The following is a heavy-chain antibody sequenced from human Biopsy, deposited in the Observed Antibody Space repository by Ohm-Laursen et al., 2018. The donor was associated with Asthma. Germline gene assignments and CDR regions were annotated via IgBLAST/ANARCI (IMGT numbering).Heavy chain of an antibody. CDR2: IYKSGQV. J-gene: IGHJ3*02. CDR3: ARQKLVAAEGPFEM. CDR1: GGSFSSNY. Sequence: SDTLSLTCPVYGGSFSSNYWSWIRQTPGKGLEWIGNIYKSGQVYYNLSLKSRVTISVDTSKNQFSLQLRSVTAADTAVYYCARQKLVAAEGPFEMWGQGTMVIVSS. V-gene: IGHV4-59*04. D-gene: IGHD1-26*01.